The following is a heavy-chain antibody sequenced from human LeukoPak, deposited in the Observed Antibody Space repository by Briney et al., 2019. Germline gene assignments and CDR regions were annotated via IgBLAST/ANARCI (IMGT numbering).Heavy chain of an antibody. D-gene: IGHD3-10*01. V-gene: IGHV3-48*01. CDR3: ARCRGSGSYCLDH. CDR1: GFTFRNYL. Sequence: PGGSLRLSCAASGFTFRNYLMNWVRQAPGKGLEWVSFISSTGGTIYYADSVKGRFTVSRDNGKNSLLLQMNSLRAEDTALYYCARCRGSGSYCLDHWGQGTLVTVSS. CDR2: ISSTGGTI. J-gene: IGHJ4*02.